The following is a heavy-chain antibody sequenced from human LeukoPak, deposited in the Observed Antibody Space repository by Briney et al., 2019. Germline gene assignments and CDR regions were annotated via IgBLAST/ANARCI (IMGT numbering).Heavy chain of an antibody. CDR1: GYSISSGYY. CDR2: IYHSGST. J-gene: IGHJ4*02. Sequence: SETLSLTCTVSGYSISSGYYWGWIRQPPGKGLEWIGSIYHSGSTNYNPSLKSRVTISVDTSKNQFSLKLSSVTAADTAVYYCARSRGLHDYWGQGTLVTVSS. V-gene: IGHV4-38-2*02. CDR3: ARSRGLHDY. D-gene: IGHD5/OR15-5a*01.